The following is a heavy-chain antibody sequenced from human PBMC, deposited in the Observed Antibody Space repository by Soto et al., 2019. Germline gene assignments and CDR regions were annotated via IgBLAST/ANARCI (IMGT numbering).Heavy chain of an antibody. V-gene: IGHV3-9*01. J-gene: IGHJ4*02. CDR2: ISWNSGSI. CDR3: VKGGYSYVGGTNCFGH. D-gene: IGHD5-18*01. CDR1: GFNFDDYA. Sequence: SGGSLRLSCAASGFNFDDYAIHWVRQASGKGLEWVSGISWNSGSIGYADSVKGRFTISRDNAKNSLYVQMNSLRAEDTALYFCVKGGYSYVGGTNCFGHWDQGTLVTVAS.